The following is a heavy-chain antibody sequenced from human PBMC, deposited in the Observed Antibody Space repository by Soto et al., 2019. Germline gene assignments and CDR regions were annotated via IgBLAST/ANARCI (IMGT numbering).Heavy chain of an antibody. J-gene: IGHJ4*02. V-gene: IGHV3-33*01. D-gene: IGHD6-6*01. Sequence: QVQLVESRGGVVQPGRSLRLSCAASGFTFSSYGMHWVRQAPGKGLEWAAVIWYDGSNKYYADSVKGRFTISRDNSKNTLYLQMNSLRAEDTAVYYCARAEYSMVPVDYWGQGTLVTVSS. CDR3: ARAEYSMVPVDY. CDR2: IWYDGSNK. CDR1: GFTFSSYG.